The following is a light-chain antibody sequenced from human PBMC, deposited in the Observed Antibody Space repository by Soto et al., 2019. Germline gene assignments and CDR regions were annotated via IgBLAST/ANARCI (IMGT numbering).Light chain of an antibody. Sequence: EIGLTQSPGTLSLSPGERATLSCRASEFLSSSYLVWYQQKPGQAPRLLIYDASSRATGIPDRFSGSGSATEYTLTINALEPEDFAVYYCQQQGTFGQGTKLEIK. CDR1: EFLSSSY. J-gene: IGKJ2*01. CDR3: QQQGT. V-gene: IGKV3-20*01. CDR2: DAS.